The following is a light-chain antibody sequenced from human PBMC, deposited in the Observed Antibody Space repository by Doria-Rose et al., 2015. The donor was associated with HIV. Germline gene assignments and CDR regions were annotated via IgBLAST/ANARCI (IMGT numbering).Light chain of an antibody. CDR1: QSIRSY. CDR2: TAS. Sequence: DIRVTQSPSSLSASVGDRVTITCRASQSIRSYLNWYQQKPGKAPKLLIYTASNLQSGVPSRFSGSGSGTDFTLTISSLQPEDFATCYCQQSSSTLYTFGQGTKLEIK. V-gene: IGKV1-39*01. CDR3: QQSSSTLYT. J-gene: IGKJ2*01.